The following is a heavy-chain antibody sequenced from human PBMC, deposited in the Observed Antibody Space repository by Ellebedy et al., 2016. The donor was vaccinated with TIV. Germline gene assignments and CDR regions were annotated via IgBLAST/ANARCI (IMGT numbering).Heavy chain of an antibody. D-gene: IGHD3-22*01. CDR1: GFTFSSYG. CDR3: ARDHLPYYYDSSGYPIGY. V-gene: IGHV3-33*01. CDR2: IWYDGSNK. Sequence: PGGSLRLSCAASGFTFSSYGMHWVRQAPGKGLEWVAVIWYDGSNKYYADSVKGRFTISRDNSKNTLYLQMNSLRAEDTAVYYCARDHLPYYYDSSGYPIGYWGQGTLVTVSS. J-gene: IGHJ4*02.